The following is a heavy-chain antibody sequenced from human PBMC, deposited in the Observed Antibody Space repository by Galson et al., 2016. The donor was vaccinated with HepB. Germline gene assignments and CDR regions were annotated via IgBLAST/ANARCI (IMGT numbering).Heavy chain of an antibody. CDR1: GDSISSSSYY. CDR2: IYYSGST. Sequence: SETLSLTCTVSGDSISSSSYYWGWIRQPPGKGLEWIGSIYYSGSTYYNPSLKGRVTISVDTSKNQFSLKLSSVTAADTAVYYCASDKYYYDGSGYFFRYFDLWGRGTPVTVSS. CDR3: ASDKYYYDGSGYFFRYFDL. V-gene: IGHV4-39*01. D-gene: IGHD3-22*01. J-gene: IGHJ2*01.